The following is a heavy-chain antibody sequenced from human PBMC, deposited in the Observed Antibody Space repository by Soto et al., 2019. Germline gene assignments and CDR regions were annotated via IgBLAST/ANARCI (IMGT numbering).Heavy chain of an antibody. CDR3: ARGDSSWFLGDYGMDV. Sequence: QVQLVQSGAEVRKPGSSVRVSCKASGGSFNRHTISWVRQAPGQGLEWMGGIIPIFGTANHAQKFQGRVTITADESTSTAYMELSSLRSEDTAVYYCARGDSSWFLGDYGMDVWGQGTTVTVSS. D-gene: IGHD6-13*01. V-gene: IGHV1-69*01. CDR1: GGSFNRHT. J-gene: IGHJ6*02. CDR2: IIPIFGTA.